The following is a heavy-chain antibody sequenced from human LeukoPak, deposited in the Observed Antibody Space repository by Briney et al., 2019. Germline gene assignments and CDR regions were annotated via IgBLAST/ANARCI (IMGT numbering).Heavy chain of an antibody. CDR2: MNPNSGNT. D-gene: IGHD2-21*01. CDR1: GYTFTSYD. J-gene: IGHJ4*02. CDR3: ARWALWSWALNDY. Sequence: ASVQVSCKASGYTFTSYDINWVRQATGQGLEWMGWMNPNSGNTGYAQKFQGRVTMTRNTSISTAYMELSSLRSEDTAVYYCARWALWSWALNDYRGQGTLVTVSS. V-gene: IGHV1-8*01.